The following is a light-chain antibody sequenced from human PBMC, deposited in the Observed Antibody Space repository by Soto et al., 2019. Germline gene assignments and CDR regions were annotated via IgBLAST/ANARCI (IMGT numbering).Light chain of an antibody. CDR3: QQRRSWQVT. V-gene: IGKV3-11*01. CDR2: DAS. J-gene: IGKJ5*01. CDR1: QSVIGY. Sequence: ENVLSQSPATLSLSPGEIATLSCRASQSVIGYVAWYQKKPGQAPRLLIYDASKRATGIPARFSGSGSGTNFTLTIISLEPEDFVVYYCQQRRSWQVTFGQGTQLDIK.